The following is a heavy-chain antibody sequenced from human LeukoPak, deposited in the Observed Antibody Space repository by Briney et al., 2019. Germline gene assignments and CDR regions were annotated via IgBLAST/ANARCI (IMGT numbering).Heavy chain of an antibody. CDR2: ISGGGGRK. Sequence: GRSLRLSCAASGFTFSPYAMSWGPQAPGNGLECVSAISGGGGRKVYADSVKGRFNISRENSKNTLYLEMNSLRAEDTAVYYCAKERDMVRGVPPPGYWGQGTLVTVSS. V-gene: IGHV3-23*01. CDR1: GFTFSPYA. D-gene: IGHD3-10*01. J-gene: IGHJ4*02. CDR3: AKERDMVRGVPPPGY.